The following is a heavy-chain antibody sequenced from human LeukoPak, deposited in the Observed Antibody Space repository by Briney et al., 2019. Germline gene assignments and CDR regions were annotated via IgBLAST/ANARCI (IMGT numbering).Heavy chain of an antibody. D-gene: IGHD1-26*01. CDR3: AKDRTVGASYWYFDL. CDR2: ISSSGSGDNT. V-gene: IGHV3-23*01. CDR1: GVTLSSFA. Sequence: GGSLRLSCAASGVTLSSFAMSWARQAPGKGLEWVSGISSSGSGDNTYYADSVRGRFTISRDSSKNTLFLHMNTLRAEDTAIYYCAKDRTVGASYWYFDLWGRATLVTVSS. J-gene: IGHJ2*01.